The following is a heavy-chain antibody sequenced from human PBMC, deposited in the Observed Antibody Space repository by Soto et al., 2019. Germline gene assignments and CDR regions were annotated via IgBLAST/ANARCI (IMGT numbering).Heavy chain of an antibody. Sequence: ASVKVSCKVSGYTLTELSMHWVRPAPGKGLEWMGGFDPEDGETIYAQKFQGRVTMTEDTSTDTAYMELSSLRSEDTAVYYCATAPVTAMADDAFDIWGQGTMVTVSS. CDR3: ATAPVTAMADDAFDI. D-gene: IGHD5-18*01. CDR2: FDPEDGET. CDR1: GYTLTELS. V-gene: IGHV1-24*01. J-gene: IGHJ3*02.